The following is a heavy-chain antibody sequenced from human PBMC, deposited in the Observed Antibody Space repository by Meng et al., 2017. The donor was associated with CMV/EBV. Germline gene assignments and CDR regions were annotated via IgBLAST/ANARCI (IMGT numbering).Heavy chain of an antibody. CDR2: ISSSGSTI. Sequence: GGSLRLSCAASGFTFSDYYLSWIRQAPGKGLEWVSYISSSGSTIYYADSVKGRFTISRDNAKNSLYLQMNSLRAEDTAVYYCARDPAKVVPAAIPYYYYGMDVWDQGTTVTVSS. V-gene: IGHV3-11*04. J-gene: IGHJ6*02. CDR3: ARDPAKVVPAAIPYYYYGMDV. CDR1: GFTFSDYY. D-gene: IGHD2-2*02.